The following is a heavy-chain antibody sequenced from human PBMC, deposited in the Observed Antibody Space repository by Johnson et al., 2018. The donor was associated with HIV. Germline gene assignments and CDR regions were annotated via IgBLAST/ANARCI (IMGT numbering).Heavy chain of an antibody. J-gene: IGHJ3*02. Sequence: MQLVESGGGLVQPGGSLRLSCAASGFTFTDHYMDWVRQAPGKGLEWVGRTRHKAHSYTTEYAASVKGRFPISRDDSKNSLYLQMNSLKSEDTAVYYCATGASSTWSLGALDIWGQGTMVTVSS. CDR2: TRHKAHSYTT. V-gene: IGHV3-72*01. D-gene: IGHD6-13*01. CDR1: GFTFTDHY. CDR3: ATGASSTWSLGALDI.